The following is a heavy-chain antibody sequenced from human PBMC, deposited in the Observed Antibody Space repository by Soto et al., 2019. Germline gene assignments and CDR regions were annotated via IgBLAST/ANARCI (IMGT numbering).Heavy chain of an antibody. CDR1: GFTFSSYA. D-gene: IGHD3-22*01. Sequence: QVQLVESGGGVVQPGRSLRLSCAASGFTFSSYAMHWVRQAPGKGLEWVAVISYDGTNKYYADSVKGRFTISRDNSKDTLDRQMNSLGAEDTAVYYCARDRSSSGYYLDYWGQGALVTVSS. V-gene: IGHV3-30-3*01. J-gene: IGHJ4*02. CDR2: ISYDGTNK. CDR3: ARDRSSSGYYLDY.